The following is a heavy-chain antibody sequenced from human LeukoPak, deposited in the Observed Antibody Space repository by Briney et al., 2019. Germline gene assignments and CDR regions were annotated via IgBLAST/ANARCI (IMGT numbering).Heavy chain of an antibody. D-gene: IGHD6-13*01. CDR3: ASAAAYYYYQYMDV. J-gene: IGHJ6*03. CDR1: GFTFEADG. V-gene: IGHV3-20*04. Sequence: GGSLRLSCAASGFTFEADGMSWVRQAPGKGLEWVSGINWNGDGTGYADSVKGRFTISRDNAKNALYLQMNSLRAEDTALYYCASAAAYYYYQYMDVWGRGTTVIVSS. CDR2: INWNGDGT.